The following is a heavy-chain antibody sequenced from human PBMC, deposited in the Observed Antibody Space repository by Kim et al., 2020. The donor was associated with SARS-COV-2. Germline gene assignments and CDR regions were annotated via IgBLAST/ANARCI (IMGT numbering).Heavy chain of an antibody. CDR3: ARFAIHALMGFDP. J-gene: IGHJ5*02. Sequence: STPSLKSRVTISVDTSKNQFSLKLSSVTAADTAVYYCARFAIHALMGFDPWGQGTLVTVSS. V-gene: IGHV4-59*01. D-gene: IGHD5-18*01.